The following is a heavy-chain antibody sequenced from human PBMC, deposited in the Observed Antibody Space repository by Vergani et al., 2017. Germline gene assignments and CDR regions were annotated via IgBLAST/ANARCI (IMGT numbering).Heavy chain of an antibody. Sequence: QVQLQESGPGLVKPSQTLSLTCTVSGGSISSGGYYWSWIRQHSGKGLEWIGYIYYSGSSYYNPSLKSRVTISLDTSKNQLSLKLSSVTAADTAVYYCARVVGSIKIDYWGQGTLVTVSS. V-gene: IGHV4-31*03. D-gene: IGHD6-13*01. CDR3: ARVVGSIKIDY. CDR2: IYYSGSS. J-gene: IGHJ4*02. CDR1: GGSISSGGYY.